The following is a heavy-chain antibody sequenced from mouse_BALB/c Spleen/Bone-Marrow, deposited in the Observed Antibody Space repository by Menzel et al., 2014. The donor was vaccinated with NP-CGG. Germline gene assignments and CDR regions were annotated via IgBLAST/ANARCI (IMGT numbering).Heavy chain of an antibody. Sequence: EVQLQQSGPGLVKPGASVKVSCKASGFAFSSYNMYWVKQSHGKSLEWIGYIDPYNGDSNYNQKFKGKATLTVDKSSSTAYMHLNSLTSEDSAVYYCASCGNYEAWFAYWGQGTLVTVSA. CDR1: GFAFSSYN. D-gene: IGHD2-1*01. CDR3: ASCGNYEAWFAY. J-gene: IGHJ3*01. CDR2: IDPYNGDS. V-gene: IGHV1S135*01.